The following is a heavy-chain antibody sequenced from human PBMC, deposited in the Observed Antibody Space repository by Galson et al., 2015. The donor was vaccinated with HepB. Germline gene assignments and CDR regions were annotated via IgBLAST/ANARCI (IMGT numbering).Heavy chain of an antibody. D-gene: IGHD3-10*01. CDR3: ARGIGEFPKYYVDY. V-gene: IGHV1-2*04. J-gene: IGHJ4*02. CDR2: INPNSGGT. CDR1: GYTFTGYY. Sequence: SVKVSCKASGYTFTGYYMHWVRQAPGQGLEWMGWINPNSGGTNYAQKFQGWVTMTRDTSISTAYMELSRLRSDDTAVYYCARGIGEFPKYYVDYWGQGTLVTVSS.